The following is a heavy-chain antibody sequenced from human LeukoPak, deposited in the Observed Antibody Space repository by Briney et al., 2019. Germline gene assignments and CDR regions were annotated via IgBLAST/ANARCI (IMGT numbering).Heavy chain of an antibody. J-gene: IGHJ4*02. CDR3: ARDLGSSRASSLDDY. CDR1: GYTFTGYY. V-gene: IGHV1-2*02. Sequence: GASVKVSCKASGYTFTGYYMHWVRQAPGQGLEWMGWINPNSGGTNYAQKFQGRVTMTRDTSISTAYMELSRLRSDDTAVYYCARDLGSSRASSLDDYWGQGTLVTVSS. D-gene: IGHD6-6*01. CDR2: INPNSGGT.